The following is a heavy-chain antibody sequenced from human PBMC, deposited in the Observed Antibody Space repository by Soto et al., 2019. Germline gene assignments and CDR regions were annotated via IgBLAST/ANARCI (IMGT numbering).Heavy chain of an antibody. CDR3: ARVWRLQLPYDYFDH. Sequence: QVQLQQWGAGLLKPSETLSLTCAVYGGSFSGYYWSWIRQPPGKGLEWIGEINHSGSTNYNPSLKSRVTISVDTSKNQFSLKLSSVTAADSAVYYCARVWRLQLPYDYFDHWGQGTLVTVSS. CDR2: INHSGST. V-gene: IGHV4-34*01. CDR1: GGSFSGYY. D-gene: IGHD2-2*01. J-gene: IGHJ4*02.